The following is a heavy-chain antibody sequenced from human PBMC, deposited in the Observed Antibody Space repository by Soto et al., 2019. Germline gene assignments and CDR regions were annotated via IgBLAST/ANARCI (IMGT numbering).Heavy chain of an antibody. V-gene: IGHV3-21*01. J-gene: IGHJ4*02. CDR2: ISSSSSYI. D-gene: IGHD6-13*01. Sequence: EVQLVESGGGLVKPGGSLRLSCAASGFTFSSYSMNWVRQAPGQGLEWVSSISSSSSYIYYADSVKGRFTISRDNAKNSLYLQMNSLRAEDTAVYYCARDEGAAAGTFDYWGQGTLVTVSS. CDR3: ARDEGAAAGTFDY. CDR1: GFTFSSYS.